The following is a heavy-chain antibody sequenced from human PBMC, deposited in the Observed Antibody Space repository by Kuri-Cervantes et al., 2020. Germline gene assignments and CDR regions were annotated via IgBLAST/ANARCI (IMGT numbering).Heavy chain of an antibody. J-gene: IGHJ4*02. CDR1: GFTFSSHW. Sequence: GESLKISCAASGFTFSSHWMHWVRQAPGKGLVWVARLNEDASEISHADSVKGRFTVSRDNSKNTLYLQMNSLRAEDTAVYYCAKASGGYYDSSGYYHFDYWGQGTLVTVSS. V-gene: IGHV3-74*01. CDR2: LNEDASEI. CDR3: AKASGGYYDSSGYYHFDY. D-gene: IGHD3-22*01.